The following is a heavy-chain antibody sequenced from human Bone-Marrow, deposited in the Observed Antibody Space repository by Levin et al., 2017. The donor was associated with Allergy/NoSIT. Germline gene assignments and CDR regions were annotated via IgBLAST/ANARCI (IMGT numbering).Heavy chain of an antibody. CDR1: GSTLSKLC. CDR3: ATGTMIAEDPSENNWYFDL. Sequence: GASVKVSCKVSGSTLSKLCIHWVRQAPGKGLEWMGGYDPEDGKTVYAQKFQGRVTMTEDTTTDTAYMDLSSLRSEDMAVYYCATGTMIAEDPSENNWYFDLWGRGTLVTVSS. CDR2: YDPEDGKT. J-gene: IGHJ2*01. V-gene: IGHV1-24*01. D-gene: IGHD3-22*01.